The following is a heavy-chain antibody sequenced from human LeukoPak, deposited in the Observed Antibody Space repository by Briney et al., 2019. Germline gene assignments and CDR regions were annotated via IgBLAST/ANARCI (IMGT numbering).Heavy chain of an antibody. D-gene: IGHD2-21*01. V-gene: IGHV1-69*05. CDR3: AREVLWQYYFDY. J-gene: IGHJ4*02. Sequence: HGASVKVSCKASGGTFSSYAISWVRQAPGQGLEWMGGIIPIFGTANYAQKFQGRVTITTDESTSTAYMELSSLRSEDTAVYYCAREVLWQYYFDYWGQGTLVTVSS. CDR1: GGTFSSYA. CDR2: IIPIFGTA.